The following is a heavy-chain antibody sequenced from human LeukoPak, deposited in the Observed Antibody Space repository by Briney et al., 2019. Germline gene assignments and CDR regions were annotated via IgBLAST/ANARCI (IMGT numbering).Heavy chain of an antibody. CDR3: AASRDCGSDSCYRSSDY. J-gene: IGHJ4*02. D-gene: IGHD2-21*02. CDR2: IVVGKGKI. V-gene: IGHV1-58*02. CDR1: GFTFTSSG. Sequence: GTSVKVSCKASGFTFTSSGMQWVRQARGQRPEWIGWIVVGKGKINYAERFQGRVTITRDMSTSTVYMELSSLRSDDTAVYYCAASRDCGSDSCYRSSDYWGQGTLVTVSS.